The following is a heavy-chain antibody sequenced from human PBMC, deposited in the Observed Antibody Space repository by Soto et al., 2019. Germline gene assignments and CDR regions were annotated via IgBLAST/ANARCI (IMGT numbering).Heavy chain of an antibody. CDR3: ARLWFGELRIYYYGMDV. CDR2: IYYSGST. J-gene: IGHJ6*02. D-gene: IGHD3-10*01. V-gene: IGHV4-31*03. CDR1: GGSISSGGYY. Sequence: PSETLSLTCTVSGGSISSGGYYWSWIRQHPGKGLEWIGYIYYSGSTYYNPSLKSRVTISVDTSKNQFSLKLSSVTAADTAVYYCARLWFGELRIYYYGMDVWGQGTTVTVSS.